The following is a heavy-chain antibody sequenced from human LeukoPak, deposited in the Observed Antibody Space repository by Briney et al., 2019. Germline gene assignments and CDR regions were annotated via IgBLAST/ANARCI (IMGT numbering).Heavy chain of an antibody. J-gene: IGHJ4*02. V-gene: IGHV4-34*01. D-gene: IGHD2-21*02. Sequence: PSETLSLTCAVYGGSSSGYYWSWIRQPPGKGLEWIGEINHSGSTNYNPSLKSRVTISVDTSKNQFSLKLSSVTAADTAVYYCAQSGLYCGGDCYYDYWGQGTLVTVSS. CDR3: AQSGLYCGGDCYYDY. CDR2: INHSGST. CDR1: GGSSSGYY.